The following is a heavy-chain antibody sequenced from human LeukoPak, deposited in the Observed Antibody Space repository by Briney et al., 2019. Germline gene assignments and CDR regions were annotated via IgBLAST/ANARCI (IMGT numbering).Heavy chain of an antibody. CDR2: ISYDGTNE. Sequence: GGSLRLSCAASGFTFSSYAMHWVRQAPGKGLEWVAVISYDGTNEYSADSVKGRFTISRDNSKNTLYLQMNSLRAEDTAVYYCARDLGGSGAYWGQGTLVTVSS. CDR1: GFTFSSYA. D-gene: IGHD6-19*01. CDR3: ARDLGGSGAY. J-gene: IGHJ4*02. V-gene: IGHV3-30*14.